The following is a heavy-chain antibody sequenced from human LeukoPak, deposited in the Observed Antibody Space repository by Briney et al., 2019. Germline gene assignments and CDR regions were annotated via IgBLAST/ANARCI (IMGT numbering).Heavy chain of an antibody. J-gene: IGHJ4*02. V-gene: IGHV3-7*01. CDR1: GFTFRTYL. CDR2: IKQDGSEK. D-gene: IGHD6-19*01. Sequence: GGSLRLSCAASGFTFRTYLMSWVRQAPGKGLEWVAIIKQDGSEKYYVDSVKGRFTISRDNAKNSLYLQMNSLRAEDTAVYYCTRDLQGYSSGWYRGDYWGQGTLVTVSS. CDR3: TRDLQGYSSGWYRGDY.